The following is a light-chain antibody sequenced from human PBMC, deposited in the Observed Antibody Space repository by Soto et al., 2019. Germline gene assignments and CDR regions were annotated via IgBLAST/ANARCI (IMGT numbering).Light chain of an antibody. Sequence: EIVLTQSPGTLSLSPGERATLSCRASQSVGNDYLAWFQQRPGQAPRLLIYDASSRATGIPDRFSGSGSGTDLTLTISRLEPEDFAVYYCQQCGTSPLTFGGGTKVEIK. J-gene: IGKJ4*01. CDR2: DAS. CDR1: QSVGNDY. CDR3: QQCGTSPLT. V-gene: IGKV3-20*01.